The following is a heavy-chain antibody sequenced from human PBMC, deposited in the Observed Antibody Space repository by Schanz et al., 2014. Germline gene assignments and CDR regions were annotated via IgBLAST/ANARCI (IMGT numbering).Heavy chain of an antibody. CDR2: INHSGST. J-gene: IGHJ6*02. CDR3: ARHSGYYYYYGMDV. Sequence: QVQLQQWGAGLLKPSETLSLTCAVSGGPFSGYWGWIRQPPGKGLEWIGEINHSGSTNYNPTLKSRVPISVDPPRTQFSLKLSSVTAADTAVYYCARHSGYYYYYGMDVWGQGTTVTVSS. V-gene: IGHV4-34*01. CDR1: GGPFSGY.